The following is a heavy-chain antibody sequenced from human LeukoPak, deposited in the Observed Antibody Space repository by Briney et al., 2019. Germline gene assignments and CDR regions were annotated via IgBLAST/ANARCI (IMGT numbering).Heavy chain of an antibody. J-gene: IGHJ5*02. D-gene: IGHD6-19*01. V-gene: IGHV3-30-3*01. Sequence: GGSLRLSCAASGFTFSSYAMHWVRQAPGKGLGWVAVISYDGSNKYYADSVKGRFTISRDNSKNTLYLQMSSLRAEDTAIYYCARETWCSSSAGGFDPWGQGTLVTVSS. CDR3: ARETWCSSSAGGFDP. CDR2: ISYDGSNK. CDR1: GFTFSSYA.